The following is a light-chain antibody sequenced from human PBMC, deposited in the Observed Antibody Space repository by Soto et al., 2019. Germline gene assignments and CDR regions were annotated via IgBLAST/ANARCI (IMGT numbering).Light chain of an antibody. CDR3: VLYVGSGIWV. CDR2: STN. V-gene: IGLV8-61*01. Sequence: QTVVTQEPSFSVSPGGTVTLTCGLRSGSVSTSYYPSWHQQTPGQAPRTLIYSTNIRSSGVPDRFSGSIVGNKAALTITGAQADDECDYYCVLYVGSGIWVFGGGTRSPS. J-gene: IGLJ3*02. CDR1: SGSVSTSYY.